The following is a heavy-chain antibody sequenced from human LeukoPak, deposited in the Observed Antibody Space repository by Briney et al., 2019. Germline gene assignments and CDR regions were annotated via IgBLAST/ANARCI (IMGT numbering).Heavy chain of an antibody. CDR1: GYTLTELS. V-gene: IGHV1-24*01. CDR3: ARDRRVTIFGVVTDYYFDY. Sequence: ASVKVSCKVSGYTLTELSMHWVRQAHGKGLEWMGGFDPEDGETIYAQKFQGRVTMTEDTSTDTAYMELSSLRSEDTAVYYCARDRRVTIFGVVTDYYFDYWGQGTLVTVSS. CDR2: FDPEDGET. D-gene: IGHD3-3*01. J-gene: IGHJ4*02.